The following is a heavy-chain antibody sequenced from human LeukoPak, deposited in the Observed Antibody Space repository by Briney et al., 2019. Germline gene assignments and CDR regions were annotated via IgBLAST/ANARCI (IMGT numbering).Heavy chain of an antibody. CDR2: INTNTGNP. J-gene: IGHJ5*02. Sequence: ASVKVSCKASGYSVTDYILNWVRQAPGQGLEWMGWINTNTGNPTYAQGFIRRFVFSLDTSVSTAYLQISDLKTEDTAVYYCARDYQIGIAVDYNWFDPWGQGTLVTVSS. CDR3: ARDYQIGIAVDYNWFDP. V-gene: IGHV7-4-1*02. CDR1: GYSVTDYI. D-gene: IGHD6-19*01.